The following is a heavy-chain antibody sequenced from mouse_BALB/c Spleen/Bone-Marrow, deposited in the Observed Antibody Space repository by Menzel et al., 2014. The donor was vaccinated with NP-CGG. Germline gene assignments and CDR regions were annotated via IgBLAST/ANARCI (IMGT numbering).Heavy chain of an antibody. Sequence: VQLQQSGAELVKPGASVRLSCKASGYTFXNYYMYWVKQRPGQGLEWIGEINPSNGGTNFNEKFKSKATLTVDKSSNTTYMRLNSLTSEDSAVYYCTRSGNYLFAYWGQGTLVTVSA. CDR3: TRSGNYLFAY. V-gene: IGHV1S81*02. CDR2: INPSNGGT. D-gene: IGHD2-1*01. J-gene: IGHJ3*01. CDR1: GYTFXNYY.